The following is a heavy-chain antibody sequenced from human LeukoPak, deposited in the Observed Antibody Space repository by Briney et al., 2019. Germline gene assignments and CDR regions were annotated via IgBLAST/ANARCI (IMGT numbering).Heavy chain of an antibody. V-gene: IGHV4-34*01. CDR3: AKHVDTAMVAQDY. D-gene: IGHD5-18*01. CDR2: INHSGST. J-gene: IGHJ4*02. Sequence: SETLSLTCAVYGGSFSGYYWSWIRQPPGKGLEWIGEINHSGSTNYNPSLKSRVTISVDTSKNQFSLKLSSVTAADTAVYYCAKHVDTAMVAQDYWGQGTLVTVSS. CDR1: GGSFSGYY.